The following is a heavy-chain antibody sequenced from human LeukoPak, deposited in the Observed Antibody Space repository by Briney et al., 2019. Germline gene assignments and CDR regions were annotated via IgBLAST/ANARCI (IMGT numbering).Heavy chain of an antibody. V-gene: IGHV1-69*04. CDR1: GGTFSSYA. J-gene: IGHJ4*02. Sequence: SVKVSCKASGGTFSSYAISWVRQAPGQGLEWMGRIIPILGIANYAQKFQGRVTITADKSTSTAYMELSSLRSEDTAVYYCAREIAAAGTMGLDYFDYWGQGTLVTVSS. D-gene: IGHD6-13*01. CDR3: AREIAAAGTMGLDYFDY. CDR2: IIPILGIA.